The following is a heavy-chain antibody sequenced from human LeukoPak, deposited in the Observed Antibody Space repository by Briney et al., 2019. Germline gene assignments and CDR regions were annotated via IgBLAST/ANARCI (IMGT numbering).Heavy chain of an antibody. D-gene: IGHD6-13*01. J-gene: IGHJ3*02. V-gene: IGHV1-24*01. CDR1: GYTLIELS. Sequence: AASVKVSCKVSGYTLIELSMHWVRQAPGKGLEWMGGFDPEEGETIYAQKFQGRVTMTEDTSTDTAYMELSSLRSEDTAVYYCARDLRIAAAVDAFDIWGQGTMVTVSS. CDR3: ARDLRIAAAVDAFDI. CDR2: FDPEEGET.